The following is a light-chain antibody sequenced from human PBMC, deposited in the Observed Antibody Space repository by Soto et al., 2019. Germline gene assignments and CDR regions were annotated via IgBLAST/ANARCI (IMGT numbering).Light chain of an antibody. CDR2: TNS. J-gene: IGLJ3*02. CDR3: AAWDDSLCGRV. V-gene: IGLV1-47*02. CDR1: SSNVGSNP. Sequence: QSVLTQPPSASGTPGQRVTISCSGGSSNVGSNPVYWYQQLPGTAPKLLIFTNSQRPSGVPDRFSGSKSGTSASLAISGLLSEDEADYYCAAWDDSLCGRVFGGGTKLTVL.